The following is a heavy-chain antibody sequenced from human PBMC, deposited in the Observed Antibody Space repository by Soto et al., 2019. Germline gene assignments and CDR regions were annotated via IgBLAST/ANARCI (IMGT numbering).Heavy chain of an antibody. D-gene: IGHD1-26*01. CDR1: GFTFSSYS. CDR2: ISSSSSYI. J-gene: IGHJ6*02. CDR3: ARRSAGATHEYYYYYGMDV. Sequence: EVQLVESGGGLVKPGGSLRLSCAASGFTFSSYSMKWVRQAPGKGLEWVSSISSSSSYIYYADSVKGRFTISRDNAKNSLYLQMNSLRAEDTAVYYCARRSAGATHEYYYYYGMDVWGQGTTVTVSS. V-gene: IGHV3-21*01.